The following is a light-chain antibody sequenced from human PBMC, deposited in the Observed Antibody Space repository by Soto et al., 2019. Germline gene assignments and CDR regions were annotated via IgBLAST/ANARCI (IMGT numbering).Light chain of an antibody. J-gene: IGLJ2*01. Sequence: QSVLTQPASVSGSPGQSITISCTGGTSDIGRYDYVSWYQQYPGKAPRLIIYKVSSRPSGISNRFSGSKSGNTASLTISGLQAEDEADYYCSSYIYSRSPEVLFGGGTKLTVL. V-gene: IGLV2-14*01. CDR2: KVS. CDR1: TSDIGRYDY. CDR3: SSYIYSRSPEVL.